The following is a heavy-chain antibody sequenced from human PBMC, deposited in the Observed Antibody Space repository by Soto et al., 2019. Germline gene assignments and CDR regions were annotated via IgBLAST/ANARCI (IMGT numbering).Heavy chain of an antibody. V-gene: IGHV4-59*08. CDR2: MHYSGST. J-gene: IGHJ5*02. D-gene: IGHD3-9*01. CDR3: ARHDDWHIGRYWFDP. CDR1: GGSLSSYY. Sequence: SETLSLTCTVSGGSLSSYYWSWIRQPPGKRLEWIGYMHYSGSTTYNPSLKSRVTISVDTSKNQFSLKLSSVTAADTAVYYCARHDDWHIGRYWFDPWGQGTLVTVSS.